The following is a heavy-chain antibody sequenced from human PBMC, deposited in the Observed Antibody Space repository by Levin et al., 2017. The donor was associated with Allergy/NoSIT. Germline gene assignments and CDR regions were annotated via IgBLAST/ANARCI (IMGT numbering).Heavy chain of an antibody. V-gene: IGHV4-34*01. CDR2: INHSGST. J-gene: IGHJ5*02. CDR3: ARSGLYNGNPLRTFDP. CDR1: GGSFSGYY. Sequence: SETLSLTCAVYGGSFSGYYWSWIRQPPGKGLEWIGEINHSGSTNYNPSLKSRVTISVDTSKNQFSLKLSSVTAADTAVYYCARSGLYNGNPLRTFDPWGQGTLVTVSS. D-gene: IGHD1-14*01.